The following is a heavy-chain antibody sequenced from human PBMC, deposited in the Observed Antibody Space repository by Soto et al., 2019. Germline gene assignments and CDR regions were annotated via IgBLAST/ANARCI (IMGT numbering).Heavy chain of an antibody. CDR2: IYHSGTT. Sequence: SETLCLTCAVAGASISDNWWSWVRQPPGKGLEWIGEIYHSGTTTYNPSLKSRVIISVDKSASQISLTLNSVTAADTAIYYCARHVAVPRTRGFDYWGQGTPVTVSS. J-gene: IGHJ4*02. V-gene: IGHV4-4*02. CDR3: ARHVAVPRTRGFDY. CDR1: GASISDNW. D-gene: IGHD2-15*01.